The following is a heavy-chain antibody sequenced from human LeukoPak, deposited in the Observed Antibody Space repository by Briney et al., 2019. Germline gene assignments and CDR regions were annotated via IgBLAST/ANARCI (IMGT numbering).Heavy chain of an antibody. V-gene: IGHV3-11*01. CDR3: ASLYESTGFCFDY. Sequence: GVSLRLSCVVSGFRFSDYYMSWIRQTPGKGLELISYISGSGDAIYYTDSVKGRFTISRDNAKNSLYLQLDNLSAEDTAFYYCASLYESTGFCFDYWGQGALVTVS. D-gene: IGHD3-22*01. CDR1: GFRFSDYY. CDR2: ISGSGDAI. J-gene: IGHJ4*02.